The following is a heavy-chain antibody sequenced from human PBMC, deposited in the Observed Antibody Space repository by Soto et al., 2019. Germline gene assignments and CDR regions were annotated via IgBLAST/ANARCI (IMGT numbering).Heavy chain of an antibody. V-gene: IGHV3-33*01. CDR1: GFTFSSYG. Sequence: QVQLVESGGGVVQPGRSLRLSCAASGFTFSSYGMHWVRQAPGKGLEWVAVIWYDGSNKYYADSVKGRFTISRDNSKNTLYLQMNGLRAEDTAVYYCARDLQSSYGDYEDYWGQGTLVTVSS. CDR3: ARDLQSSYGDYEDY. D-gene: IGHD4-17*01. CDR2: IWYDGSNK. J-gene: IGHJ4*02.